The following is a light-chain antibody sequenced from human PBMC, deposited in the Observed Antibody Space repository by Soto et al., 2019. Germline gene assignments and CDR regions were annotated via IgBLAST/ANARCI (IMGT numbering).Light chain of an antibody. CDR3: QQYKDYAGFT. V-gene: IGKV1-5*03. CDR1: QSVSDW. J-gene: IGKJ3*01. CDR2: KAS. Sequence: DIPMTQSPSTLSASVGDRVTITCRASQSVSDWLAWYQHKPGKAPKLLIYKASSVESGVPSRFSGSGSGTEFTLTISSLQPDDFATYYCQQYKDYAGFTFGPGTKVDIK.